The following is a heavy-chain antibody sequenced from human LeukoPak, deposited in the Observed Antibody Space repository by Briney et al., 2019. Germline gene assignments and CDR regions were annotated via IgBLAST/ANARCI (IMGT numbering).Heavy chain of an antibody. CDR2: ISGSGGST. J-gene: IGHJ5*02. Sequence: GGSLRLSCAASGFTFSSYAMSWVRQAPGKGLEWVSAISGSGGSTYYADSVKGRFTISRDNSKNMLYLQMNSLRAEDTAVYYCAKNPEGYCSSTSCYTWGQGTLVTVSS. V-gene: IGHV3-23*01. CDR1: GFTFSSYA. CDR3: AKNPEGYCSSTSCYT. D-gene: IGHD2-2*01.